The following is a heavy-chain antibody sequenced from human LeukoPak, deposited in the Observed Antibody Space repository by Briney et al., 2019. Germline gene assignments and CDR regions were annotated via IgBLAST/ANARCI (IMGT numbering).Heavy chain of an antibody. CDR1: GYTFTGYY. D-gene: IGHD2-15*01. CDR3: ARGPQDIDSSHPIYYFDY. CDR2: INPNSGGT. Sequence: ASVKVSCKASGYTFTGYYMHWVRQAPGQGLEWMGWINPNSGGTNSAQKFQGRVTMTRDTSISTAYMELSRLGSDDTAVYYCARGPQDIDSSHPIYYFDYWGQGTLVTVSS. J-gene: IGHJ4*02. V-gene: IGHV1-2*02.